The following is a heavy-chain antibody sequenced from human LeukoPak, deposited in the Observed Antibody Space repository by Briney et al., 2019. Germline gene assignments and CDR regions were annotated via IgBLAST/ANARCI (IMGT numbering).Heavy chain of an antibody. CDR2: MSPNSGDT. Sequence: GASVTVSCKASGYTFTSYDFNWVRQAPGQRPEWMGWMSPNSGDTGYAQKFQDRVTMTRNTSISTAYMELSSLRSDDTAVYYCARGSPNWGYDYWGPGTLVTVSS. CDR1: GYTFTSYD. CDR3: ARGSPNWGYDY. V-gene: IGHV1-8*01. J-gene: IGHJ4*02. D-gene: IGHD7-27*01.